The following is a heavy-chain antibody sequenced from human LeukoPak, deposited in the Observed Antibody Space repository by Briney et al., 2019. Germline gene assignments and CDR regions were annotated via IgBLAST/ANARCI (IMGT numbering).Heavy chain of an antibody. J-gene: IGHJ4*02. V-gene: IGHV3-74*01. CDR1: GFTLSDYW. D-gene: IGHD3-16*01. CDR3: ARDRSYGYDC. CDR2: INNEGSSA. Sequence: GGSLRLSCAASGFTLSDYWMHWVRQVPGRGLVWVSYINNEGSSANYADSVKGRFTISRDNAKNTLYLQMSSLRDEDTAIYFCARDRSYGYDCWGQGTLVTVSS.